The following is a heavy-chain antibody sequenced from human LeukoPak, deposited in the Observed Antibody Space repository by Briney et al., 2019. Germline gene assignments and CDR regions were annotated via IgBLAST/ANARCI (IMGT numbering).Heavy chain of an antibody. CDR3: ARLSGYDYFGWFDP. J-gene: IGHJ5*02. V-gene: IGHV3-23*01. CDR1: GFTFSSYA. D-gene: IGHD5-12*01. Sequence: AGGSLRLSCAASGFTFSSYAMSWVRQAPGKGLEWVSAISGSGGSTYYADSVKGRFTISRDNSKNTLYLQMNSLRAEDTAVYYCARLSGYDYFGWFDPWGQGTLVTVSS. CDR2: ISGSGGST.